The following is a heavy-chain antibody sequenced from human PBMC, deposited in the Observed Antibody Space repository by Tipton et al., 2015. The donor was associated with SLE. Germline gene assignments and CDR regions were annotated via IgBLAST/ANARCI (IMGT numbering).Heavy chain of an antibody. CDR2: ISNNGTV. CDR3: TRLQDLPGVADY. D-gene: IGHD2-2*01. V-gene: IGHV3-48*03. CDR1: GFTFSGYE. J-gene: IGHJ4*02. Sequence: SLRLSCAASGFTFSGYEMNWVRQAPGKGLEWVSYISNNGTVHYADSVKGRFTISRDNAKNSLYLQMNSVTAEDTAVYYCTRLQDLPGVADYWGQGTLVTVSS.